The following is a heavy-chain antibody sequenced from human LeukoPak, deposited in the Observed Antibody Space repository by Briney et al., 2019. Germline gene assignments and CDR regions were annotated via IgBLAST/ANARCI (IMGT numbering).Heavy chain of an antibody. J-gene: IGHJ4*02. V-gene: IGHV3-66*02. CDR3: ARRSC. Sequence: GGSLRLSCAASGFTVSTTYIMWVRQAAGKGLQWVSVIDSGATRNYADSVKGRFTISRDNSKNMVYLQMNDLRVEDTAMYYSARRSCWGQGALVTVSS. CDR2: IDSGATR. CDR1: GFTVSTTY.